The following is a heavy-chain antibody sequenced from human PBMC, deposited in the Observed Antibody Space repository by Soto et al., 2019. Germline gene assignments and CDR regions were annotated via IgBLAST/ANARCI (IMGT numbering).Heavy chain of an antibody. Sequence: QVQLQESGPGLVKPSETLSLTCSVSGGSVSSGNYYWTWIRQPPGKGLEWIGYLHHSGSTNYNPSLKCRVTITLDTSKNQFSLVLSSVTAADTALYYCARDKWDGYTYGVFDYWGQGALGTVSS. D-gene: IGHD2-2*02. V-gene: IGHV4-61*01. CDR1: GGSVSSGNYY. J-gene: IGHJ4*02. CDR2: LHHSGST. CDR3: ARDKWDGYTYGVFDY.